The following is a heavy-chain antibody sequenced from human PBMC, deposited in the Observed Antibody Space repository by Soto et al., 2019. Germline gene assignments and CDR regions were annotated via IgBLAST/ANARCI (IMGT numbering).Heavy chain of an antibody. J-gene: IGHJ5*02. CDR1: CYTITEYG. CDR3: ARVGDIVVVGPWFDP. Sequence: ASVNVSCNASCYTITEYGISWVQQAPLQGLEWIGWISAYNGNTNNAQKLQDRVTMTTDSSTSTAYMELRSLRSDDTAVYYCARVGDIVVVGPWFDPWGQGTLVTVSS. D-gene: IGHD2-2*01. V-gene: IGHV1-18*04. CDR2: ISAYNGNT.